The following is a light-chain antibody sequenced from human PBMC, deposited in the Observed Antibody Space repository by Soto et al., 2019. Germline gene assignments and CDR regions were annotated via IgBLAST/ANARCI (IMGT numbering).Light chain of an antibody. CDR3: QQSYSTLSIT. CDR1: QRINSY. Sequence: DIQMTQSPSSLSASVGDRVTNTCRASQRINSYLNWYQQKPGKAPKLLIYAASSLQSGVPSRFSGSGSGTDFTLTISSLQPEDFATYYCQQSYSTLSITFGQGTRLEIK. CDR2: AAS. J-gene: IGKJ5*01. V-gene: IGKV1-39*01.